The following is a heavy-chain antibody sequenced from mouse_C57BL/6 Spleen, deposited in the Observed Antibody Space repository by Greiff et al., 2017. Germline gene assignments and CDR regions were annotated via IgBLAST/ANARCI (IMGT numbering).Heavy chain of an antibody. CDR1: GFTFSDYG. V-gene: IGHV5-17*01. D-gene: IGHD2-4*01. Sequence: DVKLVESGGGLVKPGGSLKLSCAASGFTFSDYGMHWVRQAPEKGLAWVAYISIGSSTIYSADTVKGRFTISRDNAKNTLFLQMTSLRSEDTAMYYCARRYDYDGYFDVWGTGTTVTVSS. CDR2: ISIGSSTI. J-gene: IGHJ1*03. CDR3: ARRYDYDGYFDV.